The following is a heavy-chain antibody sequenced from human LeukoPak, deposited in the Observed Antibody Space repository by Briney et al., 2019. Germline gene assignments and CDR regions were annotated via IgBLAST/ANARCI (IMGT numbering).Heavy chain of an antibody. CDR1: GFTFDDYA. CDR2: ISWNSGSI. V-gene: IGHV3-9*01. J-gene: IGHJ4*02. Sequence: PGRSLRLSCAASGFTFDDYAMHWVRQAPGKGLEWVSGISWNSGSIVYADSVEGRFTISRDNAKNSLYLQMNSLRADDTALYYCAKGGSYDSSGYYSNPLYYFDYRGQGTLVTVSS. D-gene: IGHD3-22*01. CDR3: AKGGSYDSSGYYSNPLYYFDY.